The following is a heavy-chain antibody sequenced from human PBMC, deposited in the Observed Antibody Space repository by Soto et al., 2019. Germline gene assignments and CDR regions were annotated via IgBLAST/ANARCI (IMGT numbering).Heavy chain of an antibody. CDR2: IYHSGST. CDR1: GGSISSGGYS. CDR3: ARVPSP. J-gene: IGHJ5*02. Sequence: SETLSLTCAVSGGSISSGGYSWSWFRQPPGKGLEWIGYIYHSGSTYYNPSLKSRVTISVDRSKNQFSLKLSSVAAADTAVYYCARVPSPWGQGTLVTVSS. V-gene: IGHV4-30-2*01.